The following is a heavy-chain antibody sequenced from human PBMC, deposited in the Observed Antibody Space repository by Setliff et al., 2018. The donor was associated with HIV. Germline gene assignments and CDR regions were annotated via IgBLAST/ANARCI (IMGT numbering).Heavy chain of an antibody. CDR1: GYTFTSYG. CDR2: ISAYNDNT. J-gene: IGHJ6*02. D-gene: IGHD6-13*01. Sequence: ASVKVSCKASGYTFTSYGISWVRQAPGQGLEWMGWISAYNDNTNYAQKLQGRVTMTTDTSTSTAYMELRSLRPDDTAVYYCAKDISASALYYYGMDVWGQGTTVTVSS. CDR3: AKDISASALYYYGMDV. V-gene: IGHV1-18*01.